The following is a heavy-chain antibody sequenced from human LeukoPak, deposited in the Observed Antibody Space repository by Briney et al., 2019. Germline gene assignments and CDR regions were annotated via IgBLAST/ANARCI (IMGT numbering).Heavy chain of an antibody. CDR2: IYPSDSNT. Sequence: GESLKISCTGSGYRFTTYWIGWVRQMPGKGLEWMGIIYPSDSNTRYSPSFQGQVTISADKSISTAYLQWSSLKASDTAVYYCARLDFGAFDYWGQGTLVTVSS. D-gene: IGHD3-16*01. V-gene: IGHV5-51*01. CDR1: GYRFTTYW. CDR3: ARLDFGAFDY. J-gene: IGHJ4*02.